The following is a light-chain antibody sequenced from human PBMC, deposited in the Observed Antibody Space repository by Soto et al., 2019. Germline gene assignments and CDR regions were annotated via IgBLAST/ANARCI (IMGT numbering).Light chain of an antibody. V-gene: IGKV3-11*01. J-gene: IGKJ4*01. CDR1: EYVRVS. CDR2: ETS. CDR3: QQRNGWPALS. Sequence: ENVLTQFPATLSLSPGESATLSCRASEYVRVSLAWYHQKPGQAPMLLMYETSTRAPGIPRRFSGSGAGTDFTVSISSLEPEDSGVYYWQQRNGWPALSFGGGTKVEIK.